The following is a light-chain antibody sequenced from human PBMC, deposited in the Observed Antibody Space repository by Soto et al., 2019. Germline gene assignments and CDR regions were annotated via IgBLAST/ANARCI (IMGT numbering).Light chain of an antibody. CDR1: SSDVGGYNY. V-gene: IGLV2-14*01. CDR2: EVS. J-gene: IGLJ2*01. CDR3: SSYTSSSHVV. Sequence: QSALTQPASVSGSTGQSITISCTGTSSDVGGYNYVSWYQQHPGKAPKLMIYEVSNRPSGVSNRFSGSKSGNTASLTISGLQAEDEADYYCSSYTSSSHVVFGGGTKLTVL.